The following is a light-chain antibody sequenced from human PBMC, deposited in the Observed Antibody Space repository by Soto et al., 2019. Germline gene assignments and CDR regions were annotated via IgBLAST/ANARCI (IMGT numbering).Light chain of an antibody. CDR2: GAS. Sequence: EIVLTQSPGPLSLSPGERATLSCRASQSVGGSHLAWYQQRPGQAPRVLIYGASSRATGIPDRFSGSGSGTDFTLTINGLEAEDFAVYFCQQYGSSPSFGGGTKVEIK. CDR1: QSVGGSH. CDR3: QQYGSSPS. J-gene: IGKJ4*01. V-gene: IGKV3-20*01.